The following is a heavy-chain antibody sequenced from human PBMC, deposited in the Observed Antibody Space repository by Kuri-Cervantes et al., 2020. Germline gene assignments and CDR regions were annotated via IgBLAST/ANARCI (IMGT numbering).Heavy chain of an antibody. CDR2: INPNSGGT. CDR3: ARGRYSSGWYSYHY. J-gene: IGHJ4*02. V-gene: IGHV1-2*04. CDR1: GYTFTGYY. D-gene: IGHD6-19*01. Sequence: ASVKVSCKASGYTFTGYYMHWVRQAPGQGLEWMGWINPNSGGTNYAQKFQGWVTMTRNTSISTAYMELSSLRSEDTAVYYCARGRYSSGWYSYHYWGQGTLVTVSS.